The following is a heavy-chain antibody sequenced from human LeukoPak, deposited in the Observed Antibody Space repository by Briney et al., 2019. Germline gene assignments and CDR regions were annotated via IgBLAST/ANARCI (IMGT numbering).Heavy chain of an antibody. Sequence: GGSLRLSCAASGFTFSDFAMIWVRQAPGKGLEWVAVISYDGSNKYYADSVKGRFTISRDNSKNTLYLQMNSLRAEDTAVYYCAKLAGEVSNPPLYCSGGSCYPPSPYYYYMDVWGKGTTVTVSS. CDR1: GFTFSDFA. J-gene: IGHJ6*03. D-gene: IGHD2-15*01. CDR3: AKLAGEVSNPPLYCSGGSCYPPSPYYYYMDV. V-gene: IGHV3-30*18. CDR2: ISYDGSNK.